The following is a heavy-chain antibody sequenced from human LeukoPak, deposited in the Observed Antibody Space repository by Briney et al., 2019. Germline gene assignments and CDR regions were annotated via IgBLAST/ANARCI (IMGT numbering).Heavy chain of an antibody. V-gene: IGHV3-33*01. CDR2: IWYDGSNK. CDR1: GFTFSSYG. Sequence: GRSLRHSCAASGFTFSSYGMHWVRQAPGKGLEWVAVIWYDGSNKYYADSVKGRFTISRDNSKNTLYLQMNSLRAEDTAVYYCARDGCSGGSCNYYYYGMDVWGQGTTVTVSS. J-gene: IGHJ6*02. D-gene: IGHD2-15*01. CDR3: ARDGCSGGSCNYYYYGMDV.